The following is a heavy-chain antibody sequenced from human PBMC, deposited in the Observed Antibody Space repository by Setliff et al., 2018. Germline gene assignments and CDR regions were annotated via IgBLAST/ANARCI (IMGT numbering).Heavy chain of an antibody. CDR1: GDSLSGDNYF. Sequence: SETLSLTCTVSGDSLSGDNYFWSWIRHLPGKGLQWLGHIYYTGKTYYNPSLKSRLEMSVDTSKREFALRLSSVTAADTAVYYCARTSTYVRGSGSYWDRWFDPWSQGTLVTVSS. V-gene: IGHV4-30-4*02. J-gene: IGHJ5*02. D-gene: IGHD3-10*01. CDR3: ARTSTYVRGSGSYWDRWFDP. CDR2: IYYTGKT.